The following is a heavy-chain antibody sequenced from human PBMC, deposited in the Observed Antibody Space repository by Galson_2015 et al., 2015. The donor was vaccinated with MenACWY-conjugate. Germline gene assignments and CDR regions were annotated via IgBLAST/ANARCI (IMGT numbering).Heavy chain of an antibody. Sequence: SLSLSCAASGFTFNQYWMHWVRQAPGKGLVWVSRISPDGSVTNYADSVKGRFTLPRDNAKNTLYLQMNSLRGDDTAVYYCTRGNDGYSRFDPWGQGTLVTVSS. D-gene: IGHD5-24*01. V-gene: IGHV3-74*01. J-gene: IGHJ5*02. CDR1: GFTFNQYW. CDR2: ISPDGSVT. CDR3: TRGNDGYSRFDP.